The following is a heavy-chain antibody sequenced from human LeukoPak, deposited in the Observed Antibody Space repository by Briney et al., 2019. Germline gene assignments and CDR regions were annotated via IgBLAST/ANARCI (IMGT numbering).Heavy chain of an antibody. D-gene: IGHD2-2*01. Sequence: GGSLRLSCAASGFTFSSYAMSWVRQAPGKGLEWVSAISGSGGSTYYADSVKGRFTISRDNSKNALYLQMNSLRAEDTAVYYCAKEGRCSSTSCYYYGMDVWGKGTTVTVSS. J-gene: IGHJ6*04. CDR1: GFTFSSYA. CDR2: ISGSGGST. CDR3: AKEGRCSSTSCYYYGMDV. V-gene: IGHV3-23*01.